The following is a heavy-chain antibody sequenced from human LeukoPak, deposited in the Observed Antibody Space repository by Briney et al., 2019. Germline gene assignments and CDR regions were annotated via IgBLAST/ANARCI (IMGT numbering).Heavy chain of an antibody. CDR1: GFTFSSYW. CDR3: AREIDILTGYYVYYYYYMDV. J-gene: IGHJ6*03. CDR2: IKQDGSEK. Sequence: GGSLRLSCAASGFTFSSYWMSWVRQAPGKGLEWVANIKQDGSEKYYVDSVKGRFTISRDNAKNSLYLQMNSLRAEDAAVYYCAREIDILTGYYVYYYYYMDVWGKGTTVTVSS. V-gene: IGHV3-7*01. D-gene: IGHD3-9*01.